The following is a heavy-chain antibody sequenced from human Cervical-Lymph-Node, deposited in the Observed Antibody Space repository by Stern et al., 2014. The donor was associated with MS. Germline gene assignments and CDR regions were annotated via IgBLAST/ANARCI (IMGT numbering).Heavy chain of an antibody. CDR1: GGSISSSSYY. CDR2: IYSGST. V-gene: IGHV4-39*01. Sequence: QLQLQESGPGLVKPSETLSLTCTVSGGSISSSSYYWGWIRQPPGKGLEWIGSIYSGSTYYNPSLKSRVTISVDTSKNQFSLQLSSVTAADTAVYYCARWAYSSGWYNWFDPWGQGTLVTVSS. J-gene: IGHJ5*02. CDR3: ARWAYSSGWYNWFDP. D-gene: IGHD3-22*01.